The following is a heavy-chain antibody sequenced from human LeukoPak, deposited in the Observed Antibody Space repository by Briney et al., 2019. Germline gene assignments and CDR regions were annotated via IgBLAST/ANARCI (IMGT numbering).Heavy chain of an antibody. V-gene: IGHV3-21*01. J-gene: IGHJ5*02. CDR3: ARSVVPVAMGVNWFDP. D-gene: IGHD2-2*01. CDR2: ISSSSSYI. CDR1: GFTFSSYS. Sequence: PGGSLRLSCAASGFTFSSYSMNWVRQAPGKGLEWVSSISSSSSYIYYADSVKGRFTISRDNAKNSLYLQMNSLRAEDTAVYYCARSVVPVAMGVNWFDPWGQGTLVTVSS.